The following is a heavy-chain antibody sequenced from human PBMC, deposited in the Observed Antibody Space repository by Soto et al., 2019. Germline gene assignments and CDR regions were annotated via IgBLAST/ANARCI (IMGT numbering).Heavy chain of an antibody. CDR3: ARGGEGDYDAYYYYGMDV. CDR1: GYTFTSYY. D-gene: IGHD4-17*01. V-gene: IGHV1-46*01. Sequence: GASVKVSCKASGYTFTSYYMHWVRQAPGQGLEWMGIINPSGGSTSYAQKFQGRVTMTRDTSTSTVYMELSSLRSEDTAVYYCARGGEGDYDAYYYYGMDVWGQGTTVTVSS. J-gene: IGHJ6*02. CDR2: INPSGGST.